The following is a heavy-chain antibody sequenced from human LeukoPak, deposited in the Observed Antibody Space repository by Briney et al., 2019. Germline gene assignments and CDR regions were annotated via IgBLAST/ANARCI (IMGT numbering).Heavy chain of an antibody. D-gene: IGHD3-10*01. J-gene: IGHJ4*02. CDR3: ARDRHYGSGSLDY. Sequence: PGGSLRLSCAASGFTFSSYSMNWVRQAPGKGLEWVSSISSSSSYIYYADSVKGRFTISRDNAKNSLYLQMNSLRAEDTAVYYCARDRHYGSGSLDYWGQGTLVTVSS. V-gene: IGHV3-21*01. CDR1: GFTFSSYS. CDR2: ISSSSSYI.